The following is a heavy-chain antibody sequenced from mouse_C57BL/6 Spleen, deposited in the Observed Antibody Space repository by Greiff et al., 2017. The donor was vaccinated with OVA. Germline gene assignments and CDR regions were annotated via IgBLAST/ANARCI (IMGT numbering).Heavy chain of an antibody. CDR1: GYTFTSYW. CDR2: IDPSDSYT. CDR3: ATSRLYSSGYDY. D-gene: IGHD3-2*02. V-gene: IGHV1-69*01. J-gene: IGHJ2*01. Sequence: QVQLQQPGAELVMPGASVKLSCKASGYTFTSYWMHWVKQRPGQGLEWIGEIDPSDSYTNYNQKFKGKSTLTVDKSSNTAYMLRSSLTSEDAAVYYAATSRLYSSGYDYWGQGTTLTVSS.